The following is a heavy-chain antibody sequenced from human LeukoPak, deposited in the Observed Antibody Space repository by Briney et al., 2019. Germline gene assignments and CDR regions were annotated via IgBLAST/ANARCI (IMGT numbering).Heavy chain of an antibody. V-gene: IGHV3-30*02. CDR2: IRYDGSNK. Sequence: GGSLRLSCAASGFTVSSNYTSWVRQAPGKGLEWVAFIRYDGSNKYYADSVKGRFTISRDNSRNTLYLQMNSLRAEDTAVYYCAKGSYYDILTGTIFDYWGQGTLVTVSS. CDR1: GFTVSSNY. J-gene: IGHJ4*02. CDR3: AKGSYYDILTGTIFDY. D-gene: IGHD3-9*01.